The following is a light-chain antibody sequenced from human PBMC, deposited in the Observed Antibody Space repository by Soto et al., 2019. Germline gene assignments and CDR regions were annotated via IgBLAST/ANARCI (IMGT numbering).Light chain of an antibody. J-gene: IGLJ1*01. CDR3: CSYAGNSLYV. CDR2: DVS. V-gene: IGLV2-11*01. CDR1: SSDVGGYNS. Sequence: QSVLTQPRSVSGSPGQSVTISCTGASSDVGGYNSVSWYQQHPGKVSKLRIHDVSKRPSGVPDRFYGSKSCNTASLTISGLQAEDEADYYCCSYAGNSLYVFGTGTKLTVL.